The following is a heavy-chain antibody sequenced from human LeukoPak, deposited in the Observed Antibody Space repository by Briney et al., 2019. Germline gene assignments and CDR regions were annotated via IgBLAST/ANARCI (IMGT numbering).Heavy chain of an antibody. D-gene: IGHD2-8*02. CDR2: ISSSSSYI. CDR3: ARDSRLGVNFDY. CDR1: GFTFSSYS. J-gene: IGHJ4*02. V-gene: IGHV3-21*01. Sequence: GGSLRLSCAASGFTFSSYSMNWVRQAPGKGLEWVSSISSSSSYIYYADSVKGRFTISRDNAKNSLYLQMDSLRAEDTAVYYCARDSRLGVNFDYWGQGTLVTVSS.